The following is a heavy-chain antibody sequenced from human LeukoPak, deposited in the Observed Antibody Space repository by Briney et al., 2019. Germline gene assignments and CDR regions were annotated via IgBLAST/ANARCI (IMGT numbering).Heavy chain of an antibody. D-gene: IGHD3-10*01. CDR3: ARGPTPMVRGVISYYYYGMDV. J-gene: IGHJ6*02. CDR1: GFTFSSYA. Sequence: GGSLRLSCAASGFTFSSYAMSWVRQAPGKGLEWVSVIYSGGSTYYADSVKGRFTISRDNSKNTLYLQMNSLRAEDTAVYYCARGPTPMVRGVISYYYYGMDVWGQGTTVTVSS. CDR2: IYSGGST. V-gene: IGHV3-53*01.